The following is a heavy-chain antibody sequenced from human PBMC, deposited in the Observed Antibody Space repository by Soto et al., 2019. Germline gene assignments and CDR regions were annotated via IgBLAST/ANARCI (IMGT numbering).Heavy chain of an antibody. Sequence: SETLSLTCTFSGGSITSYYWNWIRQPPGKGLEWIAYIHYTGSTNYNPSLRSRVTISVDTSKNQFSLKLSSVTAADTAVYYCARSRNYGYRFDPWGQGTQVTVSS. J-gene: IGHJ5*02. D-gene: IGHD3-10*01. V-gene: IGHV4-59*08. CDR3: ARSRNYGYRFDP. CDR2: IHYTGST. CDR1: GGSITSYY.